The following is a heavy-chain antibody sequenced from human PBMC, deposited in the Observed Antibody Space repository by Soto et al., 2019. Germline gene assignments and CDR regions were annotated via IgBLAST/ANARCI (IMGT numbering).Heavy chain of an antibody. V-gene: IGHV1-46*01. J-gene: IGHJ4*02. CDR1: GNTFTGHL. CDR2: IFPGGSRT. D-gene: IGHD4-17*01. CDR3: ARRHGTVALRGVFDY. Sequence: GASMKGSRKASGNTFTGHLIHRVRPAPGQGLEWLGVIFPGGSRTVYAQNFQGRLTMTRDTSASTVYMELSSLRSEDTAVYYCARRHGTVALRGVFDYWGQGTLVTVSS.